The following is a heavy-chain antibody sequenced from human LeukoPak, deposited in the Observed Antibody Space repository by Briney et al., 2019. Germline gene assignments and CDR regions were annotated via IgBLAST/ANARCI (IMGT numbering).Heavy chain of an antibody. D-gene: IGHD4/OR15-4a*01. CDR1: GFRFNTFW. Sequence: GGSLRLSCAASGFRFNTFWMSWVRQAPGKGLEWVANIKQDGNEKYYADSVKGRFAISRDNGKNSLDLQMNSLRADDTAFYYCARDTLGEGEDANYAVYYFDYWGQGTVVTVSS. CDR2: IKQDGNEK. CDR3: ARDTLGEGEDANYAVYYFDY. J-gene: IGHJ4*02. V-gene: IGHV3-7*01.